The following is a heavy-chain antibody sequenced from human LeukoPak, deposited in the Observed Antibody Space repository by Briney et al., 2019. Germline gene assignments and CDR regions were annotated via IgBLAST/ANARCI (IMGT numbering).Heavy chain of an antibody. D-gene: IGHD2-2*01. J-gene: IGHJ5*02. Sequence: PSETLSLTCAVYGGSFSGYYWSWIRQPPGKGLEWIGEINHSGSTNYNPSLKSRVTISVDTSKNQSSLKLSSVTAADTAVYYCARSSSTSNWFDPWGQGTLVTVSS. V-gene: IGHV4-34*01. CDR1: GGSFSGYY. CDR3: ARSSSTSNWFDP. CDR2: INHSGST.